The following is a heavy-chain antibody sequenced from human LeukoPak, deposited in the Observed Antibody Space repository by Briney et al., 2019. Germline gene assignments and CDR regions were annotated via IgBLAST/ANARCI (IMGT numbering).Heavy chain of an antibody. V-gene: IGHV4-59*01. CDR3: ARVRGGYCSSTSCYAYYFDY. CDR2: IYYSGST. CDR1: GGSISSYY. D-gene: IGHD2-2*01. J-gene: IGHJ4*02. Sequence: PSETLSLTCTVSGGSISSYYWSWIRQPPGKGLEWIGYIYYSGSTNYNPSLKSRVTISVDTSKNQFSLKLSSVTAADTAVYYCARVRGGYCSSTSCYAYYFDYWGQGTLVTVPS.